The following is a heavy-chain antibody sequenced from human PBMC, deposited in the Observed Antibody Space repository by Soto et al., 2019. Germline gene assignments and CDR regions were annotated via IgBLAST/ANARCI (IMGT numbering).Heavy chain of an antibody. CDR3: ARDNLAFQGAFDL. D-gene: IGHD3-16*01. CDR1: VFVFSDFQ. V-gene: IGHV3-21*01. CDR2: ITGTSAFT. J-gene: IGHJ4*02. Sequence: WWSLRLSCSASVFVFSDFQFNWFRQAPGGGLEWLSSITGTSAFTEYAESIEGRFTISRDNPNKLLFLHMDNLRPEDTAVYYCARDNLAFQGAFDLWGQGTLVTVSS.